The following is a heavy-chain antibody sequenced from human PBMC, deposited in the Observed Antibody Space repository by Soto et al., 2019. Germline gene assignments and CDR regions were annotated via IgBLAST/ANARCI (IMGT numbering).Heavy chain of an antibody. J-gene: IGHJ4*02. D-gene: IGHD6-13*01. CDR2: VYNDGSNK. Sequence: PGGSLRLSCAGSGFSFSSYGMHWVRQAPGKGLEWVAIVYNDGSNKYYGDSVKGRFTISRDNSRNSVFLQMNSLRADDTAVYYCARDANLGFSSSWFMDYWGQGTRVTVSS. CDR3: ARDANLGFSSSWFMDY. V-gene: IGHV3-33*01. CDR1: GFSFSSYG.